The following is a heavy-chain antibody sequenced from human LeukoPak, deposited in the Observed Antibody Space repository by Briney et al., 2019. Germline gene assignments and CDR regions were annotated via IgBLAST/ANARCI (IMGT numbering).Heavy chain of an antibody. CDR3: ARLAGGDYGDYEFADY. V-gene: IGHV4-39*07. D-gene: IGHD4-17*01. CDR1: GGSISSSSYY. CDR2: IYYSGST. J-gene: IGHJ4*02. Sequence: PSETLSLTCTVSGGSISSSSYYWGWIRQPPGKGLEWIGSIYYSGSTYYNPSLKSRVTISMDRSKKQVSLQLRSVTPADTAVYHCARLAGGDYGDYEFADYWGQGTLVTVSS.